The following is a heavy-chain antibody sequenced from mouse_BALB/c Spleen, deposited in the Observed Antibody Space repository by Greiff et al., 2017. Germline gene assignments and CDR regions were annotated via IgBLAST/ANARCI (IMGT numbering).Heavy chain of an antibody. V-gene: IGHV1-7*01. CDR3: ARVLYDYDRYYAMDY. J-gene: IGHJ4*01. D-gene: IGHD2-4*01. Sequence: QVQLQQSGADLAKPGASVKMSCKASGYTFTSYWMHWVKQRPGQGLEWIGYINPSTGYTEYNQKFKDKATLTADKSSSTAYMQLSSLTSEDSAVYYCARVLYDYDRYYAMDYWGQGTSVTVSS. CDR1: GYTFTSYW. CDR2: INPSTGYT.